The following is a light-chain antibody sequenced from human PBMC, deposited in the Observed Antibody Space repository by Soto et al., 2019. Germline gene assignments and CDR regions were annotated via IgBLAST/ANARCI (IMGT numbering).Light chain of an antibody. CDR3: QQRSNWPPWT. J-gene: IGKJ1*01. Sequence: EIVLTQSPATLSLSPGERATLSCRASQSVSSYLAWYQQKPGQAPRLLIYDASSRATGIPARFSGSGSGTDFTLTISSIEPEDFAVYYCQQRSNWPPWTFGQGTKVEIK. V-gene: IGKV3-11*01. CDR2: DAS. CDR1: QSVSSY.